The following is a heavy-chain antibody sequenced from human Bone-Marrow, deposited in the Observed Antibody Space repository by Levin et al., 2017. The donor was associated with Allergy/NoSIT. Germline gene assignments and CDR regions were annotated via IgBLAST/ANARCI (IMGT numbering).Heavy chain of an antibody. CDR3: ARDGAKRGYSYETGDFDY. Sequence: ASVKVSCKASGYTFRSFHLHWVRQAPGQGLEWMGVINPSTGETTYAQKFQGRVTMTRDTSTSTVYMGLSSLRSDDTAVYYCARDGAKRGYSYETGDFDYWGQGTLVPVSS. J-gene: IGHJ4*02. CDR2: INPSTGET. D-gene: IGHD5-18*01. V-gene: IGHV1-46*01. CDR1: GYTFRSFH.